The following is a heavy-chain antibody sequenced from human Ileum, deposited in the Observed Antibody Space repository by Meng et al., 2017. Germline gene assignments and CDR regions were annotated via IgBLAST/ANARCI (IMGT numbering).Heavy chain of an antibody. D-gene: IGHD2-15*01. CDR1: GGSIRSSLY. CDR2: IYLAGSP. CDR3: VRHGGKYFDS. J-gene: IGHJ4*02. Sequence: GPGLWESLWTLSLPRSVSGGSIRSSLYWSWFRQSPGKGLEWIGQIYLAGSPNYNPSLESRVTISVDKSKNQFSLRLTSVTAADTAIFYCVRHGGKYFDSWGQGTLVTVSS. V-gene: IGHV4-4*02.